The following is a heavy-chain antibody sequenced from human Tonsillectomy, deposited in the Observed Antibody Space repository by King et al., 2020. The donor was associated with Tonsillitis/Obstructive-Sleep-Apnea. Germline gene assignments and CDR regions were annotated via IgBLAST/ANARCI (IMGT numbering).Heavy chain of an antibody. CDR1: GFTFSRYG. CDR2: IWYDGSNK. D-gene: IGHD1-26*01. V-gene: IGHV3-33*01. CDR3: ARTARPVGAPFDY. J-gene: IGHJ4*02. Sequence: VQLVESGGGVVQPGRSLRLSCAASGFTFSRYGMHWVRQAPGKGLEWVAVIWYDGSNKYCADSVKGRFTISRDNSKNTLYLQMNSLRAEDTAVYYCARTARPVGAPFDYWAQGTLVTVSS.